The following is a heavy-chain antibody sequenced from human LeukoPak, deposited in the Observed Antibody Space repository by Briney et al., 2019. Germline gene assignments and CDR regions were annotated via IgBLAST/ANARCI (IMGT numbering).Heavy chain of an antibody. CDR3: TSEAPCSSTTCPGSFDG. J-gene: IGHJ4*02. V-gene: IGHV3-15*01. Sequence: PGESLRLSCAASGFTFAYAWMSWVRQAPGKGLEWVGRIKSKTDGGTTEYAAPVKGRFTVSRDDSKTTLYVQMNSLKTEDTGVYYCTSEAPCSSTTCPGSFDGWGPGTLVTVSS. CDR2: IKSKTDGGTT. CDR1: GFTFAYAW. D-gene: IGHD2-2*01.